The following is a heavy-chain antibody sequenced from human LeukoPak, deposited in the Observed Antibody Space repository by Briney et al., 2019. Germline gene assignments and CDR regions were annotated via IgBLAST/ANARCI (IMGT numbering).Heavy chain of an antibody. V-gene: IGHV3-30*18. J-gene: IGHJ4*02. CDR2: LSYDGSNK. Sequence: PGGSLRLSCAASGFTFSSYGMHWVRQAPGKGLEWVAVLSYDGSNKYYADSVKGRFTISRDNSKNTLYLQMNSLRAEDTAVYYCAKDQQYYYDSGGFDYWGQGTLVTVSS. CDR3: AKDQQYYYDSGGFDY. CDR1: GFTFSSYG. D-gene: IGHD3-22*01.